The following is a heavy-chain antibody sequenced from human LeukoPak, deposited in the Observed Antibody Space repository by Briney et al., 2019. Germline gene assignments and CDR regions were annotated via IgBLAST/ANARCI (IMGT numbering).Heavy chain of an antibody. Sequence: PGGSLRLSCAASGFTFSSYAMSWVRQAPGKGLEWVSAISGSGGSTYYADSVKGRFTISRDNSKNTLYLQMNSLRAEDTAVYYCATYSSSWYCFDYWGQGTLATVSS. CDR2: ISGSGGST. V-gene: IGHV3-23*01. CDR1: GFTFSSYA. J-gene: IGHJ4*02. D-gene: IGHD6-13*01. CDR3: ATYSSSWYCFDY.